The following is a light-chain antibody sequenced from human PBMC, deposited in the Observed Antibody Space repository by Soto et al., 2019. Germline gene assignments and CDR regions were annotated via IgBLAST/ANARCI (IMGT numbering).Light chain of an antibody. CDR1: SSDVAAHNS. CDR2: DVI. Sequence: QSVLTQPASVSGSPGQSITISCTGTSSDVAAHNSVSWYQQYPGKAPKLMIYDVIYRPSGVSNRFSVSKSANTASLTISGLQAEDEADYYCSSYTTSGNYVFGTGTKVTVL. J-gene: IGLJ1*01. CDR3: SSYTTSGNYV. V-gene: IGLV2-14*01.